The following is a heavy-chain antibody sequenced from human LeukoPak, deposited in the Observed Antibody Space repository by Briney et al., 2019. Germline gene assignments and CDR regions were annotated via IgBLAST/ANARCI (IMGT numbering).Heavy chain of an antibody. CDR3: ARDLGVAAAGSFDY. V-gene: IGHV1-8*01. Sequence: ASVKVSCKASGYTFTSYDINWVRQATGQGLEWMGWMNPNSGNTGYAQKFQGRVTMTRNTSISTAYMELSSLRSEDTAVYYCARDLGVAAAGSFDYWGQGTLVTVSS. D-gene: IGHD6-13*01. J-gene: IGHJ4*02. CDR2: MNPNSGNT. CDR1: GYTFTSYD.